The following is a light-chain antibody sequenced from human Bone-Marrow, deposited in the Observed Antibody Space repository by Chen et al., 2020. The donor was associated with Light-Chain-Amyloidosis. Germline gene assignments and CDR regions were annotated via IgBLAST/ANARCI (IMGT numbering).Light chain of an antibody. V-gene: IGKV1-39*01. CDR1: QNIANF. J-gene: IGKJ5*01. CDR3: QQSYSTPIT. Sequence: DIQMTQSPSSLSASVGDRVTITCRASQNIANFLNWYPQKPGKAPELLISAASTLQSGVPSRFSGSGSGTDFTLTVGSLQPEDFAVYYCQQSYSTPITFGQGTRLEIK. CDR2: AAS.